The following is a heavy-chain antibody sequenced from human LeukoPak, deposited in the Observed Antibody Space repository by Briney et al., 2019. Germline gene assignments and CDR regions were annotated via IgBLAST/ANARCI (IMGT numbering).Heavy chain of an antibody. D-gene: IGHD1-14*01. Sequence: GSLRLSCATSGFSFGNYAMNWVRQAPGKGLEWIGRIYTSRSTNYNPSLESRVTISIDTSKNQFSLNLSSVTAADTAIYYCAREPVFFGNHRWFDPWGQGTLVTVSS. CDR2: IYTSRST. CDR3: AREPVFFGNHRWFDP. J-gene: IGHJ5*02. CDR1: GFSFGNYA. V-gene: IGHV4-4*08.